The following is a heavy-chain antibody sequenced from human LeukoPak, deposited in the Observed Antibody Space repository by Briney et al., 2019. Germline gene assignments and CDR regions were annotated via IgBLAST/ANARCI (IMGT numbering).Heavy chain of an antibody. CDR2: IHHSGST. D-gene: IGHD1-26*01. CDR1: GYSISSGYY. CDR3: ASFGRPLPLRGMDV. Sequence: SETLSLTCTVSGYSISSGYYWGWIRQPPGKGLEWIGSIHHSGSTYYNPSLKSRVTISVDTSKNQFSLKLSSVTAADMAVYYCASFGRPLPLRGMDVWGQGTTVTVSS. V-gene: IGHV4-38-2*02. J-gene: IGHJ6*02.